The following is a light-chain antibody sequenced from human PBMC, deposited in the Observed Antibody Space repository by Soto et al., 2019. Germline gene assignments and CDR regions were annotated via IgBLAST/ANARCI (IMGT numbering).Light chain of an antibody. CDR2: GNS. CDR3: QSYASSLSVFYV. Sequence: QSVLTQPPSVSGAPGQRVTISCTGSSSNIGAGYDVHWYQQLPGTAPKLLIYGNSNRPSGVPDRFSGSKSGTSASLAITGLQAEDEADYYCQSYASSLSVFYVFGTGTKVTVL. V-gene: IGLV1-40*01. CDR1: SSNIGAGYD. J-gene: IGLJ1*01.